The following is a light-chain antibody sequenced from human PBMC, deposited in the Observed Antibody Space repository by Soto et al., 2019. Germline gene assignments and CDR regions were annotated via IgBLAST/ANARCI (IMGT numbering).Light chain of an antibody. Sequence: DIQMTQSPSTLSASVGDRVTITCRASQSISSWLAWYQQKPGKAPKLLIYDASSLESGVPSRFSGSGSGTEFTLTISSLQPDDFATYYCQQDNSWTFGQGTNVDIK. CDR1: QSISSW. CDR3: QQDNSWT. V-gene: IGKV1-5*01. J-gene: IGKJ1*01. CDR2: DAS.